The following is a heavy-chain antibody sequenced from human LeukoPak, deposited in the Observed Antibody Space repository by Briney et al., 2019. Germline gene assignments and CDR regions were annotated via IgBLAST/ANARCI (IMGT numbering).Heavy chain of an antibody. CDR1: GFTFSSYA. V-gene: IGHV3-23*01. D-gene: IGHD3-10*01. CDR2: ISGSGGST. J-gene: IGHJ4*02. CDR3: AKVGGLTYMVRGVIVYYFDY. Sequence: GGSLRLSCAASGFTFSSYAMSWVRQAPGKGLEWVSAISGSGGSTYYADSVKGRFTISRDNSKNTLYLQMNSLRAEDAAVYYCAKVGGLTYMVRGVIVYYFDYWGQGTLVTVSS.